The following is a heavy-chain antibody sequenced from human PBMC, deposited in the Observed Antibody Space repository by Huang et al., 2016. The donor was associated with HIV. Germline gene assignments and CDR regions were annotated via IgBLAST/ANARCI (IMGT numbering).Heavy chain of an antibody. CDR1: GGSFKISG. D-gene: IGHD3-9*01. V-gene: IGHV1-69*13. CDR2: ILPVLWGA. Sequence: QVHLVQSGAEVKKPGSSVRVSCTASGGSFKISGISWVRQAPGQGLEWLGGILPVLWGAHYAQKRSDRVTIPARESTTTVYMDLTSLRPEDTAVYYCASGASYEIWTPYYSGWHYSMDVWGEGTTVTVSS. J-gene: IGHJ6*03. CDR3: ASGASYEIWTPYYSGWHYSMDV.